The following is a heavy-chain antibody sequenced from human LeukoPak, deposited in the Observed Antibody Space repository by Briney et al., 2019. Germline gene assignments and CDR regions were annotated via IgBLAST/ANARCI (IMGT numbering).Heavy chain of an antibody. D-gene: IGHD3-16*01. CDR3: AKGDKMLTWRRTYNRFDP. V-gene: IGHV3-30*02. J-gene: IGHJ5*02. Sequence: GGSLRLSCAASGFSFSNYGMHWVRQAPGKGLEWVAFIRFDGTNKFYADSVKGRFTISRDNSKNTLYLQMNSLRAEDTAVYFCAKGDKMLTWRRTYNRFDPWGQGTLVTVSS. CDR1: GFSFSNYG. CDR2: IRFDGTNK.